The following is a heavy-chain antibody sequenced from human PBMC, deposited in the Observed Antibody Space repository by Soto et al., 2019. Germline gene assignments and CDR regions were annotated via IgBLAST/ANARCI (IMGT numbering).Heavy chain of an antibody. V-gene: IGHV3-66*01. J-gene: IGHJ4*02. D-gene: IGHD1-26*01. CDR1: GFLVSSNY. Sequence: EVHLVASGGDLVQPGRSRRLSCAASGFLVSSNYMSCVRQAPGTGLEWVLGIYRGSYTHYADSVKGRFSISRDNPKNTLDLQMNSLRAEDTAVDFCALVYRVEGAYGAGAYFDYWGQGALVTVSS. CDR3: ALVYRVEGAYGAGAYFDY. CDR2: IYRGSYT.